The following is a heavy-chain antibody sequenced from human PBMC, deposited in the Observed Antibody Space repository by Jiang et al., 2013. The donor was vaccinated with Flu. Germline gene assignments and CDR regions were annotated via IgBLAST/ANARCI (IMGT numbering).Heavy chain of an antibody. J-gene: IGHJ4*02. CDR3: ARDMFNSGYDWGYYFDY. V-gene: IGHV6-1*01. D-gene: IGHD5-12*01. CDR1: GDSVSSNSAA. CDR2: TYYRSKWYN. Sequence: SQTLSLTCAISGDSVSSNSAAWNWIRQSPSRGLEWLGRTYYRSKWYNDYAVSVKSRITINPDTSKNQFSLQLNSVTPEDTAVYYCARDMFNSGYDWGYYFDYWGQGTLVTVSS.